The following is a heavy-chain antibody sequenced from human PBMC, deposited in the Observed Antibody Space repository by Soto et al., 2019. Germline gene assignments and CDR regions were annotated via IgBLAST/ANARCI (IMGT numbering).Heavy chain of an antibody. CDR2: IIPIFGTA. J-gene: IGHJ6*02. CDR3: ARDQDSRYVIKLLYFYNMEV. D-gene: IGHD5-12*01. V-gene: IGHV1-69*05. CDR1: GGTFSSYA. Sequence: QVQLVQSGAEVKKPGSSVKVSCKASGGTFSSYAISWVRQAPGQGLEWMGGIIPIFGTANYAQKFQGIVTITPDESTSTAYMALSSLRSEDTAVYYCARDQDSRYVIKLLYFYNMEVWGQGTTVTVSS.